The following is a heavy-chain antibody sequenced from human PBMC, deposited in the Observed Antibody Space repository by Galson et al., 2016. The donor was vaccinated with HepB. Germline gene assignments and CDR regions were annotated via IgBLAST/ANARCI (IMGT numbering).Heavy chain of an antibody. D-gene: IGHD1-7*01. Sequence: SLRLSCAASGFTFSDYYMGWIRQTPGKGLHWVSYISSTSTYAKYADSVEGRFTISRDNVKNSLFLQMNSLRAEDTAIYFCARYGWNSVPDYYYYMDVWGEGTTVTVSS. CDR2: ISSTSTYA. CDR1: GFTFSDYY. CDR3: ARYGWNSVPDYYYYMDV. J-gene: IGHJ6*03. V-gene: IGHV3-11*06.